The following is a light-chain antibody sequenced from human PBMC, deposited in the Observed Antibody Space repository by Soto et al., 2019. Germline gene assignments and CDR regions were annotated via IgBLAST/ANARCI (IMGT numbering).Light chain of an antibody. Sequence: ETVMTQSPGTLSVSLGERATLSCRASQSVSSSYLAWYQQKPGQAPRLLIYGASSRATGIPDRFSGSGSGTDFTLTIRRLEPEDFAVYYCQQYGSSPPRLTFGGGTKVDIK. CDR3: QQYGSSPPRLT. CDR1: QSVSSSY. V-gene: IGKV3-20*01. J-gene: IGKJ4*01. CDR2: GAS.